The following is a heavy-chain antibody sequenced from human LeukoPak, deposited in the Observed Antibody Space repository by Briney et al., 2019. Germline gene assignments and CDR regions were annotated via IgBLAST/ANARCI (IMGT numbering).Heavy chain of an antibody. CDR3: ARFTKEDWYFDL. J-gene: IGHJ2*01. V-gene: IGHV4-59*01. CDR1: GGSIISYY. CDR2: IYYSGAT. D-gene: IGHD2-2*01. Sequence: SETLSLTCTVSGGSIISYYWSWIRQPPGKGLEWIGYIYYSGATNYNPSLKSRVTISVDMSKNHFSLKLSSVTAADTALYYCARFTKEDWYFDLWGRGTLVTVSS.